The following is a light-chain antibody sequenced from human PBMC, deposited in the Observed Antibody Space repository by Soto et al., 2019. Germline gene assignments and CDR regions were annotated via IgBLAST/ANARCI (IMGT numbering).Light chain of an antibody. J-gene: IGKJ2*01. Sequence: EIVLTQSPGTLSLSPGERATLSCRASQSVSSNYLAWYQHKPGQAPRLLIYGASSRATGIPDRFSGSGSGTDFTLTISRLEPEDFALYYCQQYGTSLYTFGQGTELEIK. CDR1: QSVSSNY. CDR3: QQYGTSLYT. CDR2: GAS. V-gene: IGKV3-20*01.